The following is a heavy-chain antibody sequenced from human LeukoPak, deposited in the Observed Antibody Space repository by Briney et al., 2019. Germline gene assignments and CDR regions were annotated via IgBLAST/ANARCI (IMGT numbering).Heavy chain of an antibody. CDR3: ARTYYDILTGHKNWFDP. V-gene: IGHV4-59*01. Sequence: SETLSLTCTVSGGSISSYYWSWIRQRPGKGLEWIGYIYYSGGTNYNPSLKSRVTISVDTSKNQFSLKLSSVTAADTAVYYCARTYYDILTGHKNWFDPWGQGTLVTVSS. D-gene: IGHD3-9*01. CDR1: GGSISSYY. CDR2: IYYSGGT. J-gene: IGHJ5*02.